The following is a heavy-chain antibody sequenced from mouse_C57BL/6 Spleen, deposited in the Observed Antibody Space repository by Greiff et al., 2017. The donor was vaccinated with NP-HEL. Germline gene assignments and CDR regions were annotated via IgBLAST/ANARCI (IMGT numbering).Heavy chain of an antibody. CDR1: GYTFTDYY. D-gene: IGHD2-5*01. CDR2: INPNNGGT. V-gene: IGHV1-26*01. Sequence: EVQLQQSGPELVKPGASVKISCKASGYTFTDYYMNWVKQSHGKSLEWIGDINPNNGGTSYNQKFKGKATLTVDKSSSTAYMELRSLTSEDSAVYYCARRDYSNPYYAMDYWGQGTSVTVSS. CDR3: ARRDYSNPYYAMDY. J-gene: IGHJ4*01.